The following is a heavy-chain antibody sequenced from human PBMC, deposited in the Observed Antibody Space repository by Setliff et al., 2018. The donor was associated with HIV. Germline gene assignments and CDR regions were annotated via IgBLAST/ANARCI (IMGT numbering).Heavy chain of an antibody. CDR1: GYTFTDYY. V-gene: IGHV1-2*02. J-gene: IGHJ5*02. Sequence: ASVKVSCKASGYTFTDYYVHWVRQVPGQGLEWMGWINPQNGDTTYAQKFQGRVTVTRDTSISTAYVELRSLRSDDTAVYYCARDRLPAEVAVSGDWFDPWGQGTLVTVSS. CDR3: ARDRLPAEVAVSGDWFDP. D-gene: IGHD5-12*01. CDR2: INPQNGDT.